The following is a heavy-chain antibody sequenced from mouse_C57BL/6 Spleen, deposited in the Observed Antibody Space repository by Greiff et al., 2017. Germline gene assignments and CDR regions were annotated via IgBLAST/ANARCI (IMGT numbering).Heavy chain of an antibody. CDR1: GYSITSGYD. CDR3: ARDGSGGGYFDY. Sequence: EVKVEESGPGMVKPSQSLSLTCTVTGYSITSGYDWHWIRHFPGNKLEWMGYISYSGSTNYNPSLKSRISITHDTSKNHFFLKLNSVTTEDTATYYCARDGSGGGYFDYWGQGTTLTVSS. CDR2: ISYSGST. V-gene: IGHV3-1*01. J-gene: IGHJ2*01. D-gene: IGHD1-1*01.